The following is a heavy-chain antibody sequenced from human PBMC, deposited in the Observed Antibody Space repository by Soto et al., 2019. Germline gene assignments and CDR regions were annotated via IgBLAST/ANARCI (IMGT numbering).Heavy chain of an antibody. CDR3: ARLVYDTRLNYMYFDF. CDR2: IFHDGTA. CDR1: GVSISSGNW. Sequence: PSDTLSLTCAVSGVSISSGNWWTWVRQTPQRGLEYIGEIFHDGTANYYPSFERRVAISVDTSKNQLSLKLTSVTAADTAIYFCARLVYDTRLNYMYFDFWGQGALVTVS. D-gene: IGHD2-8*01. J-gene: IGHJ4*02. V-gene: IGHV4-4*02.